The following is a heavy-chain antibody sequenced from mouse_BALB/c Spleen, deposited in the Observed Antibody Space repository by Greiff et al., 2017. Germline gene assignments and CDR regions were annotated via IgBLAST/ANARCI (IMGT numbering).Heavy chain of an antibody. CDR3: ARAAVYLLWSYFDY. J-gene: IGHJ2*01. CDR2: ISSGSSTI. D-gene: IGHD2-1*01. Sequence: DVMLVESGGGLVQPGGSRKLSCAASGFTFSSFGMHWVRQAPEKGLEWVAYISSGSSTIYYADTVKGRFTISRDNPKNTLFLQMTSLRSEDTAMYYCARAAVYLLWSYFDYWGQGTTLTVSS. CDR1: GFTFSSFG. V-gene: IGHV5-17*02.